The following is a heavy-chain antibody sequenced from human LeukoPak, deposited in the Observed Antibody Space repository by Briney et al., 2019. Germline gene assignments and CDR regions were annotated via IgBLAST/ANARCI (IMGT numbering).Heavy chain of an antibody. V-gene: IGHV1-18*04. J-gene: IGHJ4*02. CDR2: ISPYNGKT. CDR3: ARLYCSSTRCYLLLDY. CDR1: GYTFTGYY. Sequence: GASVKVSCKASGYTFTGYYMHWVRQAPGQGLEWMGWISPYNGKTSYAQKLQGRFTMTTDTSTSTAYMELRSLRSDDTAVYYCARLYCSSTRCYLLLDYWGQGTLVTVSS. D-gene: IGHD2-2*01.